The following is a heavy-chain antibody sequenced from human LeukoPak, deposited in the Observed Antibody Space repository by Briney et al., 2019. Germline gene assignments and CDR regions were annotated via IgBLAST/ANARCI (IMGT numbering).Heavy chain of an antibody. CDR2: IYDSGNT. CDR3: ARETRLMGYSSGLGFNY. D-gene: IGHD6-19*01. V-gene: IGHV4-59*01. Sequence: SETLSLTCTVSGSSISSWYWSWIRQPPGKGLEWIGYIYDSGNTNYNPSLKTRVTISADTSKNQLSLNLTSVTAADTAVYYCARETRLMGYSSGLGFNYWGQGTLVTVSS. CDR1: GSSISSWY. J-gene: IGHJ4*02.